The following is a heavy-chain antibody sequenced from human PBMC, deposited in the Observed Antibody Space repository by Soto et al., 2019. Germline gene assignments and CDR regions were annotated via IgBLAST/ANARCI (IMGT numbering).Heavy chain of an antibody. Sequence: EVQLVESGGGLVQPGGSLRLSCAASGFTFSSYWMSWVRQAPGKGLEWVANIKQDGSEKYYVDSVKGRFTISRDNAKNSLYLQMNSLRAEDTAVYYGARDDSSGWYYYWGQGTLVTVSS. D-gene: IGHD6-19*01. J-gene: IGHJ4*02. CDR1: GFTFSSYW. CDR3: ARDDSSGWYYY. CDR2: IKQDGSEK. V-gene: IGHV3-7*05.